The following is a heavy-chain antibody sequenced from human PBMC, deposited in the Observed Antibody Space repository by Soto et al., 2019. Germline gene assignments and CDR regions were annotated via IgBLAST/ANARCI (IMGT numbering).Heavy chain of an antibody. J-gene: IGHJ3*02. CDR3: ARVPGVVVSADDAFDI. CDR2: IYHSGSA. D-gene: IGHD2-21*02. Sequence: QVQLQESGPGLVKPSGTLSLTCAVSGGSVSSSNWWSWVRQSPGKGLEWMGEIYHSGSAHYNPSLKGRATVSLDKSKNQFSLRLTSVTGADTAVYYCARVPGVVVSADDAFDIWGPGTRVIVSS. V-gene: IGHV4-4*02. CDR1: GGSVSSSNW.